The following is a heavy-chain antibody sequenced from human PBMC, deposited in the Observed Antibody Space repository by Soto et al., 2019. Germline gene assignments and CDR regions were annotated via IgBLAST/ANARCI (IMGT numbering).Heavy chain of an antibody. CDR1: GGSFSGYY. V-gene: IGHV4-34*01. J-gene: IGHJ6*03. CDR2: INHSGST. D-gene: IGHD6-19*01. CDR3: ARGGSIAVAGTGYYYYMDV. Sequence: KASETLSLTCAVYGGSFSGYYWSWIRQPPGKGLEWIGEINHSGSTNYNPSLKSRVTISVDTSKNQFSLKLSSVTAADTAVYYCARGGSIAVAGTGYYYYMDVWGKGTTVTVSS.